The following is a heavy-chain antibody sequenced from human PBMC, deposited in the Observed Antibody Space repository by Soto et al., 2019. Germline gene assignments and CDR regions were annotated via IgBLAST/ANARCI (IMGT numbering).Heavy chain of an antibody. CDR2: IYYSGHT. D-gene: IGHD6-13*01. Sequence: TLSLTCTVSGASIRSGDYYWSWIRQHPGKGLEWIGYIYYSGHTYYNPSLKSQITMSVDTSKNQFSLKLSSVTGADTAVYYCAREGRAAAKNWFDPWGQGILVTVCS. J-gene: IGHJ5*02. CDR1: GASIRSGDYY. CDR3: AREGRAAAKNWFDP. V-gene: IGHV4-31*01.